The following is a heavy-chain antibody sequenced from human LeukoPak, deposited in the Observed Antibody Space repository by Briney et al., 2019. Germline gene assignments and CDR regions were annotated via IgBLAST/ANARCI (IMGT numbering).Heavy chain of an antibody. J-gene: IGHJ4*02. CDR2: IYYSGST. D-gene: IGHD5-24*01. V-gene: IGHV4-59*08. Sequence: SETLSLTCTVSGGSISSYYWSWIRQPPGKGLEWIGYIYYSGSTNYNPSLKRRVTISVDTSKNQFSLKLSSVTAADTAVYYCARRDGADYWGQGTLVTVSS. CDR3: ARRDGADY. CDR1: GGSISSYY.